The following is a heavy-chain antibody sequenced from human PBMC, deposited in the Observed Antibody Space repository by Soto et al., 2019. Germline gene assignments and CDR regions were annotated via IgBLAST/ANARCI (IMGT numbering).Heavy chain of an antibody. CDR3: VKGGWCDD. J-gene: IGHJ4*02. V-gene: IGHV3-23*01. D-gene: IGHD6-19*01. Sequence: EVQLLESGGDFVQPGGSLRLSCTASGFTFNTYIMTWVRQAPGKGLEWVSAISVGGTDTHYADSVKGRFAISRDDSKNTLYLQMNSLGADDTAIYYCVKGGWCDDWGQGTVVTLSS. CDR2: ISVGGTDT. CDR1: GFTFNTYI.